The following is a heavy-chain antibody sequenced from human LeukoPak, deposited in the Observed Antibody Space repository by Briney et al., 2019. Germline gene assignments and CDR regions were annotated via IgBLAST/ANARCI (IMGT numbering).Heavy chain of an antibody. Sequence: GGSLRLSCAASGFNLNNYAMNWVRPAPGKGLEWVAAVTGPGDTTYYADSVKGRFIISRDSFKDILYLQMNRLGAEDTALYYCAKGAAIDHWGQGTLVTVSS. V-gene: IGHV3-23*01. D-gene: IGHD2-21*01. CDR3: AKGAAIDH. CDR1: GFNLNNYA. J-gene: IGHJ4*02. CDR2: VTGPGDTT.